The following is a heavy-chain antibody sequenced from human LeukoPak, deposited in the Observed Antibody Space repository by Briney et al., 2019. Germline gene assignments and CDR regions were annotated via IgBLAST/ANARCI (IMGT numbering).Heavy chain of an antibody. J-gene: IGHJ3*02. CDR2: INHSGST. D-gene: IGHD4-23*01. CDR3: ARSSVDNDAFDI. CDR1: GGSISSSSYY. V-gene: IGHV4-39*07. Sequence: SETLSLTCTVSGGSISSSSYYWGWIRQPPGKGLEWIGEINHSGSTNYNPSLKSRVTISVDTSKNQFSLKLSSVTAADTAVYYCARSSVDNDAFDIWGQGTMVTVSS.